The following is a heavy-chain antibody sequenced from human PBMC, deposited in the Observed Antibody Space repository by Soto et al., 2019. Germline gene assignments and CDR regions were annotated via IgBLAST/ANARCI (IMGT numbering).Heavy chain of an antibody. J-gene: IGHJ4*02. D-gene: IGHD3-10*01. CDR1: GFPFSDYG. V-gene: IGHV3-23*01. CDR2: ITAGNGDT. Sequence: EVHLLESGGGLVQPGGSLRLACAASGFPFSDYGVSWVRQTPGKGLQWVSLITAGNGDTYYADSVKGRFTISRDNSKNTLYLQMNNLRVDDSAIYYCVKALYSWGVTGEYWGQGALVTVAS. CDR3: VKALYSWGVTGEY.